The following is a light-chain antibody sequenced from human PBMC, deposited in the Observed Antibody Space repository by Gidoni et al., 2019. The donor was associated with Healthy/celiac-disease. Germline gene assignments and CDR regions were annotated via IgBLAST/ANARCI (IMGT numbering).Light chain of an antibody. V-gene: IGKV2-28*01. CDR3: MQAQQTPFT. CDR2: LGS. Sequence: DIVMTQSLLSLPVTPGEPASIPCRSSQSLLHNNGYNYLDWYLQKPGQSPQLLIYLGSNRASGVPDRFSGSGSGTDFTLKISRVEAEDVGVYYCMQAQQTPFTFGPGTKVDIK. J-gene: IGKJ3*01. CDR1: QSLLHNNGYNY.